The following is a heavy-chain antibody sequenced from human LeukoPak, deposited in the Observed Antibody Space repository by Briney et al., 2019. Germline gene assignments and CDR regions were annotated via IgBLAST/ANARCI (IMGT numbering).Heavy chain of an antibody. D-gene: IGHD2-8*01. CDR1: GGSISSYY. Sequence: SETLSLTCTVSGGSISSYYWSWIRQPPGKGLEWIGYIYYSGSTNYNPSLKSRVTISVDTSKNQFSLKLSSVTAADTAVYYCARVGEGMVDFDYWGQGTLVTVSS. CDR3: ARVGEGMVDFDY. V-gene: IGHV4-59*01. CDR2: IYYSGST. J-gene: IGHJ4*02.